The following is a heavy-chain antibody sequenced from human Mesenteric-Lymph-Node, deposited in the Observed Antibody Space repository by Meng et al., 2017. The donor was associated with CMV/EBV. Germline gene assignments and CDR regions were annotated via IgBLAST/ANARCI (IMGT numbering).Heavy chain of an antibody. CDR1: GFSFSSYE. D-gene: IGHD5-18*01. J-gene: IGHJ4*02. V-gene: IGHV3-48*03. CDR3: ARGGGYSYGIPIDY. Sequence: GESLKISCAASGFSFSSYEMNWVRQAPGKGLEWVSYISTGGRTIYYADSVKGRFTISRDNAKNSLYLQMNSLRAEDTAVYYCARGGGYSYGIPIDYWGQGTLVTVSS. CDR2: ISTGGRTI.